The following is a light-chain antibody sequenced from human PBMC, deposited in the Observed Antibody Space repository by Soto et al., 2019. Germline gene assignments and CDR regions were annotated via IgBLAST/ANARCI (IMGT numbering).Light chain of an antibody. CDR2: DVT. Sequence: QSALTQPASVSGSPGQSITISCTEASSDIDGYNYVSWYQQHPVKAPKLIIYDVTNRPSGVSNRFSGSKSGNTASLTISGLQAEYEADYYCSAYTSSSTYVFGTGPKLTVL. V-gene: IGLV2-14*01. CDR1: SSDIDGYNY. J-gene: IGLJ1*01. CDR3: SAYTSSSTYV.